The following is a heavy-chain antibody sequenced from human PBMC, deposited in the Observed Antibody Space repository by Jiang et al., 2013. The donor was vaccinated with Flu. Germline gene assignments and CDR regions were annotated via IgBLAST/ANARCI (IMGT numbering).Heavy chain of an antibody. J-gene: IGHJ6*02. CDR3: ARGPLLVLYSSSTYGMDV. D-gene: IGHD6-6*01. V-gene: IGHV4-4*02. CDR2: IYHSGST. CDR1: GGSISSSNW. Sequence: GLVKPSGTLSLTCAVSGGSISSSNWWSWVRQPPGKGLEWIGEIYHSGSTNYNPSLKSRVTISVDKSKNQFSLKLSSVTAADTAVYYCARGPLLVLYSSSTYGMDVWGQGTTVTVSS.